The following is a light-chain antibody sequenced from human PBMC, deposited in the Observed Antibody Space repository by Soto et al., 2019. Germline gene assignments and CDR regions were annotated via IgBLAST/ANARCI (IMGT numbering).Light chain of an antibody. V-gene: IGKV3-20*01. CDR3: QHYGSSSWT. CDR1: QSVTNY. CDR2: GAS. J-gene: IGKJ1*01. Sequence: EIFLTQSPDTLSLSTGERATHTCRASQSVTNYIAWYQQIPGQAPRLLIYGASSRATGIPDRFSARGSGTDFTLTISRLEPDDFAVYYCQHYGSSSWTFGQGTKVDI.